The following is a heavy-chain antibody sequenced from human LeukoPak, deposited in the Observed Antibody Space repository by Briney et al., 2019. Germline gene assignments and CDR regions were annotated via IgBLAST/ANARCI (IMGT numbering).Heavy chain of an antibody. V-gene: IGHV5-51*01. CDR3: ARLAGRSWWELLGIFDY. CDR2: IYPGDSDT. Sequence: GESLKISCKGSGYSFTSYWIGWVRQLPGKGLEWMGIIYPGDSDTRYSPSFQGQVTISADKSISTAFLQWSSLKASDTAMYYCARLAGRSWWELLGIFDYWGQGTLVTVSS. D-gene: IGHD1-26*01. J-gene: IGHJ4*02. CDR1: GYSFTSYW.